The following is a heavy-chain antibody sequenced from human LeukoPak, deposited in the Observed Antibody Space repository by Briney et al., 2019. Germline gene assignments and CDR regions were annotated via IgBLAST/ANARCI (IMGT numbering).Heavy chain of an antibody. CDR1: GFTFSSYG. CDR2: ISYDGSNK. Sequence: GRSLRLSCAASGFTFSSYGMHWVRQAPGKGLEWVAVISYDGSNKYYADSVKGRFTISRDNSKNTLYLQMNSLRAEDTAVYYCAKDVTYDFWSGYFDYWGQGTLVTVSS. J-gene: IGHJ4*02. D-gene: IGHD3-3*01. V-gene: IGHV3-30*18. CDR3: AKDVTYDFWSGYFDY.